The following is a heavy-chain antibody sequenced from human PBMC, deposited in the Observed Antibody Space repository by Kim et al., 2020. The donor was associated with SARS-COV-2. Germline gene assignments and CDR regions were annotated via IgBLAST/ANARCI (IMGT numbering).Heavy chain of an antibody. Sequence: SETLSLTCTVSGGSISSYYWSWIRQPPGKGLEWIGYIYYSGSTNYNPSLKSRVTISVDTSKNQFSLKLSSVTAADTAVYYCARAPMVRGVNYGMDVWGQGTTVTVSS. J-gene: IGHJ6*02. CDR1: GGSISSYY. D-gene: IGHD3-10*01. CDR3: ARAPMVRGVNYGMDV. CDR2: IYYSGST. V-gene: IGHV4-59*01.